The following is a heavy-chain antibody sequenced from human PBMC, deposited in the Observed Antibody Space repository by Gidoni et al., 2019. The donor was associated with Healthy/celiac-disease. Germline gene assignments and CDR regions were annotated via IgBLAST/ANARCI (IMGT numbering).Heavy chain of an antibody. CDR1: GFTFRSYS. CDR2: ISSSSSYI. V-gene: IGHV3-21*01. J-gene: IGHJ5*02. D-gene: IGHD4-4*01. Sequence: EVQLVESGGGLVKPGGSLRLSCAASGFTFRSYSMNWVRQAPGKGLEWVSSISSSSSYIYYADSVKGRFTISRDNAKNSLYLQMNSLRAEDTAVYYCARDKDDYSNHNWFDPWGQGTLVTVSS. CDR3: ARDKDDYSNHNWFDP.